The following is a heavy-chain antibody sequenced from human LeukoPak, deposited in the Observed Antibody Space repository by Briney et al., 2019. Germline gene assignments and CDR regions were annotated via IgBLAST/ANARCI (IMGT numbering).Heavy chain of an antibody. V-gene: IGHV3-7*01. CDR3: ARDMVD. Sequence: GGSLRLSCAASGFTFSSSWMTWVRQAPGKGLEWVANINQDGSEKYYVDSVKGRFTISRDNAKNSLYLQMNSLKAEDTAVYYCARDMVDWGQGTLVTVSS. J-gene: IGHJ4*02. CDR2: INQDGSEK. D-gene: IGHD2-15*01. CDR1: GFTFSSSW.